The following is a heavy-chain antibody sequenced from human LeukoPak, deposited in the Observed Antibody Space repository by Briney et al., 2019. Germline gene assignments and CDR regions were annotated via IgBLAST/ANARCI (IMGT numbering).Heavy chain of an antibody. CDR3: AREPYYYDSSGYYYKSWFDP. J-gene: IGHJ5*02. CDR1: GYTFTSYG. Sequence: ASVKVSCKASGYTFTSYGISWVRQAPGQGLEWMGWISAYNGNTNYAQKLQGRVTMTTDTSTSTAYMELRSLRSDDTAVYYCAREPYYYDSSGYYYKSWFDPWGQGTLVTVSS. CDR2: ISAYNGNT. D-gene: IGHD3-22*01. V-gene: IGHV1-18*01.